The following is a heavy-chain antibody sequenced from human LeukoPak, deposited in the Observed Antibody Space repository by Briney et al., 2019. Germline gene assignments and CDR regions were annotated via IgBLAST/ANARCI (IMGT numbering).Heavy chain of an antibody. CDR1: GYTFTGYY. Sequence: ASVKVSCKASGYTFTGYYMHWVRQAPGQGLEWMGWINPNSGGTNYAQKFQGRVTMTRDTSISTAYMELSRLRSDDTAVYYCARDDQLVCGMDVWGRGTTVTVSS. CDR3: ARDDQLVCGMDV. D-gene: IGHD5/OR15-5a*01. V-gene: IGHV1-2*02. CDR2: INPNSGGT. J-gene: IGHJ6*02.